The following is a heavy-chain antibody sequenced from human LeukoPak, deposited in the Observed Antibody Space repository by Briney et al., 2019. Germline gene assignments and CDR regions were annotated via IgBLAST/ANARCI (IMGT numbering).Heavy chain of an antibody. CDR3: ARKYSSSWGSDS. J-gene: IGHJ5*01. Sequence: PSETLSLTCAVSGSSISSGYYWGWIRQPPGKGLEWIGSIYHSGSTYYNPSLKSRVTISVDTSKKQFSLKLSSVTAAGTAVYYCARKYSSSWGSDSWGQGTLVTVSS. V-gene: IGHV4-38-2*01. CDR1: GSSISSGYY. D-gene: IGHD6-13*01. CDR2: IYHSGST.